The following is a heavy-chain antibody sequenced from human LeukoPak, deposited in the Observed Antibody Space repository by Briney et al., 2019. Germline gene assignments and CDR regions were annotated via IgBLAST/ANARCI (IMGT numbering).Heavy chain of an antibody. D-gene: IGHD3-22*01. CDR2: IIPIFGTA. V-gene: IGHV1-69*01. Sequence: SVKVSCKASGGTFISYAISWVRQAPGQGLEWMGGIIPIFGTANYAQKFQGRVTITADEATSTAYMELSSLRSEDTAVYYCARDRSLLQLYYFHYWGQGTLVTVSS. CDR3: ARDRSLLQLYYFHY. J-gene: IGHJ4*02. CDR1: GGTFISYA.